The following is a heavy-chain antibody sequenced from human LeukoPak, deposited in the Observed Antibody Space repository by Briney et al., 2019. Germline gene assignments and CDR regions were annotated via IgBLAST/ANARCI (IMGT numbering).Heavy chain of an antibody. CDR3: TSTWGNEVATIKPFDY. Sequence: GASVKASCPFTTGYFIHWVRQAPGQGLEWMGWVNPNSGVTYYGQRFQGRVTMTRDTSISTAYVELRRLTSDDTAVYYCTSTWGNEVATIKPFDYWGQGTLVTVSS. CDR1: FTTGYF. J-gene: IGHJ4*02. V-gene: IGHV1-2*02. CDR2: VNPNSGVT. D-gene: IGHD5-12*01.